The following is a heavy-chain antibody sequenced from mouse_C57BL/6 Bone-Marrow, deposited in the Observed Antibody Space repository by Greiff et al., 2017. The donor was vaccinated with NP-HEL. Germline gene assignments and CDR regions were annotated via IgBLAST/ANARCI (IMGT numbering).Heavy chain of an antibody. V-gene: IGHV5-4*03. CDR2: ISDGGSYT. CDR1: GFTFSSYA. J-gene: IGHJ2*01. D-gene: IGHD1-1*01. Sequence: DVKLVESGGGLVKPGGSLKLSCAASGFTFSSYAMSWVRQTPEKRLEWVATISDGGSYTYYPDNVKGRFTISRDNAKNNLYLQMSHLKSEDTAMYYCARKIFYYGSRYYFDYWGQGTTLTVSS. CDR3: ARKIFYYGSRYYFDY.